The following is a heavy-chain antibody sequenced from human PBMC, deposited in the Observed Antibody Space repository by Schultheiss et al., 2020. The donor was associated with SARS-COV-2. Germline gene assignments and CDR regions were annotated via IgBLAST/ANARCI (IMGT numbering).Heavy chain of an antibody. CDR2: INHSGST. Sequence: SETLSLTCTVSGGSISSYYWSWIRQPPGKGLEWIGEINHSGSTNYNPSLKSRVTISVDKSKNQFSLKLSSVTAADTAVYYCATNIVVVVAATRDYYYGMDVWGQGTTVTVSS. D-gene: IGHD2-15*01. CDR3: ATNIVVVVAATRDYYYGMDV. V-gene: IGHV4-59*12. J-gene: IGHJ6*02. CDR1: GGSISSYY.